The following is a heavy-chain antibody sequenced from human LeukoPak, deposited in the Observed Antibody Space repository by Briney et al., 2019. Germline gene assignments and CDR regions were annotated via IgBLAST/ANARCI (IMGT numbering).Heavy chain of an antibody. V-gene: IGHV4-34*01. Sequence: SETLSLTCAVYGGSFSGYYWSWIRQPPGKGLEWIGEINHSGSTNYNPSLKSRVTISVDTSKNQFSLKLSSVTAADTAVYYCARNLDWLFFFDYWGQGTLVTVSS. D-gene: IGHD3-9*01. CDR3: ARNLDWLFFFDY. CDR2: INHSGST. CDR1: GGSFSGYY. J-gene: IGHJ4*02.